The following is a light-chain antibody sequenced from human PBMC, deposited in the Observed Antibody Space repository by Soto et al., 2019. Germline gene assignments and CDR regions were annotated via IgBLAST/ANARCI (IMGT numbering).Light chain of an antibody. CDR1: QSVRSN. Sequence: EIVMTQSPATLSVSPGERATLSCRASQSVRSNLAWYQQKPGQAPRLLIYGASTRATGIPARFSGRGSGTEFTLTISSLQYEDFAVYYCQQYNNWPPYTFGQGTKLEIK. J-gene: IGKJ2*01. CDR3: QQYNNWPPYT. V-gene: IGKV3-15*01. CDR2: GAS.